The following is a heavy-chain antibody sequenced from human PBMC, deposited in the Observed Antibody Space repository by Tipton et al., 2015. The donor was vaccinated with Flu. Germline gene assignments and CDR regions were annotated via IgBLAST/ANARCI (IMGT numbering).Heavy chain of an antibody. CDR1: GYSFTNYW. J-gene: IGHJ4*02. Sequence: VQLVQSGAEVKKPGESLKISCKGSGYSFTNYWIGWVRQMPGKGLEWMGIIYPGDSDTRYSPSFQGQVTISADKSISTAYLQWSSLKASDTAMYYCVGALGYCSSTSCFDYWGRGTLVTVSS. CDR3: VGALGYCSSTSCFDY. CDR2: IYPGDSDT. D-gene: IGHD2-2*01. V-gene: IGHV5-51*03.